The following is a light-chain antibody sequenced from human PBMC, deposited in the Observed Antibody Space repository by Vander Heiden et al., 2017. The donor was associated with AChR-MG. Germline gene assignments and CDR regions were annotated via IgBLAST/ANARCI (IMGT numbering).Light chain of an antibody. CDR2: EAS. Sequence: DIQMTQSPSSLSASVGDRVTITCQASQAIRKSLHWYQQKPGKAPKLPLYEASNVETGVPSRFSGTGSGTDFTFTISSLQPEDSATYYCQQYERLPPLTFGGGTKVGIK. J-gene: IGKJ4*01. V-gene: IGKV1-33*01. CDR1: QAIRKS. CDR3: QQYERLPPLT.